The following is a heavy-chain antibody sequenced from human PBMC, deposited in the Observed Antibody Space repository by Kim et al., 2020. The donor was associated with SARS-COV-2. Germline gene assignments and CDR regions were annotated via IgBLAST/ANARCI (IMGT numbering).Heavy chain of an antibody. J-gene: IGHJ6*02. CDR1: GYTFNSCA. Sequence: ASVKVSCKASGYTFNSCAMNWVRQAPGQGLEWMGWINTNTGNPTYAQGFTGRFVFSLDTSVSTAYLQISSLKAEDTAVYYCARDPHSSSLYYYYYGMDVWGQGTTVTVSS. CDR2: INTNTGNP. CDR3: ARDPHSSSLYYYYYGMDV. D-gene: IGHD6-6*01. V-gene: IGHV7-4-1*02.